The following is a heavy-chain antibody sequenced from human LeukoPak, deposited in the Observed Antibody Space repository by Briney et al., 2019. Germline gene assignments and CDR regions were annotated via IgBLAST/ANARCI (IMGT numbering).Heavy chain of an antibody. CDR3: ARGFIPGIAAAGTGTVGWFDP. D-gene: IGHD6-13*01. J-gene: IGHJ5*02. CDR1: GFTFSSYS. V-gene: IGHV3-21*01. CDR2: ISSSSSYI. Sequence: PGGSLRLSCAASGFTFSSYSMNWVRQAPGKGLEWVSSISSSSSYIYYADSVKGRFTISRDNAKNSLYLQMNSLRAEDTAVYYCARGFIPGIAAAGTGTVGWFDPWGQGTLVTVSS.